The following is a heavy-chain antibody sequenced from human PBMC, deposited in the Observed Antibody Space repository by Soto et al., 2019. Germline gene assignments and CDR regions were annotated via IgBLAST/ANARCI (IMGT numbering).Heavy chain of an antibody. D-gene: IGHD5-18*01. J-gene: IGHJ6*02. CDR1: GFTFSSYA. CDR2: ISGSGGST. V-gene: IGHV3-23*01. Sequence: EVQLLESGGGSVQPGGSLRLSCAASGFTFSSYAMSWVRQAPGKGLEWVSAISGSGGSTYYADSVKGRFTISRDNSKNTLYLQMNSLRAEDTAVYYCAKEEGYSYGTDYYYYGMDVWGQGTTVTVSS. CDR3: AKEEGYSYGTDYYYYGMDV.